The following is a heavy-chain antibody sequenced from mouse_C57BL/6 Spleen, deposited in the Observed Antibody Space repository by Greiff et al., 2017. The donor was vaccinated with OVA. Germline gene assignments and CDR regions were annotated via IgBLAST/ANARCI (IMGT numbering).Heavy chain of an antibody. CDR1: GYTFTTYP. CDR2: FHPYNDDT. Sequence: VQGVESGAELVKPGASVKMSCKASGYTFTTYPIEWMKQNHGKSLEWIGNFHPYNDDTKYNEKFKGKATLTVEKSSSTVYLELSRLTSDDSAVYYCARPGDYDEGFAYWGQGTLVTVSA. D-gene: IGHD2-4*01. V-gene: IGHV1-47*01. J-gene: IGHJ3*01. CDR3: ARPGDYDEGFAY.